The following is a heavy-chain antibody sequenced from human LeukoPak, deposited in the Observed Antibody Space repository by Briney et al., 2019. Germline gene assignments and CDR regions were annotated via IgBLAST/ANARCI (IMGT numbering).Heavy chain of an antibody. J-gene: IGHJ4*02. Sequence: GGSLRLSCAASGFTFSSYSMNWVRQAPGKGLEWVSSISSSSSYIYYADSVKGRFTISRDNAKNSLYLQMNSLRAEDTAVYYCARVGVLSSSWLLYWGQGTLVTISS. D-gene: IGHD6-13*01. V-gene: IGHV3-21*01. CDR1: GFTFSSYS. CDR3: ARVGVLSSSWLLY. CDR2: ISSSSSYI.